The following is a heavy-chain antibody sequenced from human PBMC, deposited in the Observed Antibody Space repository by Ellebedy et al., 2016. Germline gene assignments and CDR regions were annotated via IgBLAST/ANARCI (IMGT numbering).Heavy chain of an antibody. CDR2: IYYSGST. D-gene: IGHD6-19*01. J-gene: IGHJ4*02. CDR1: GGSISSSSYC. V-gene: IGHV4-39*01. Sequence: SETLSLTCTVSGGSISSSSYCWGWIRQPPGKGLEWIGSIYYSGSTYYNPSLKGRVTISVDTSKNQFSLKLRSVTAADTAVYYCAGPYSSGWYYWGQGTLVTVSS. CDR3: AGPYSSGWYY.